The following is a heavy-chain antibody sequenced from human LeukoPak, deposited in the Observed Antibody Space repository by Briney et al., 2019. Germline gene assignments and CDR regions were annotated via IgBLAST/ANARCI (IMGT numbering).Heavy chain of an antibody. CDR1: GYTFTSYY. D-gene: IGHD3-3*01. V-gene: IGHV1-46*01. CDR2: INPSGGST. Sequence: ASVKVSCKASGYTFTSYYMHWVRQAPGQGLEWMGIINPSGGSTSYAQKFQGRVTMTTDTSTSTAYMELRSLRSDDTAVYYCAREGYYDFWSGYSEWGQGTLVTVSS. J-gene: IGHJ4*02. CDR3: AREGYYDFWSGYSE.